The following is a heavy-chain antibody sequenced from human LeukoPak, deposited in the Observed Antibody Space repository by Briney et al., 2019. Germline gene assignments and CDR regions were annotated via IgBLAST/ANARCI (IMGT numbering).Heavy chain of an antibody. V-gene: IGHV3-13*05. Sequence: GGSLRLSCAAAGFSYSSYDRHWVRHATGKGLDWVSAIGTAGDPYYPGSVRGRFTISRENAKNSLYLQMNSLRAGDTAVYYCAREVAGYFDYWGQGTLVTVSS. CDR1: GFSYSSYD. J-gene: IGHJ4*02. D-gene: IGHD6-19*01. CDR2: IGTAGDP. CDR3: AREVAGYFDY.